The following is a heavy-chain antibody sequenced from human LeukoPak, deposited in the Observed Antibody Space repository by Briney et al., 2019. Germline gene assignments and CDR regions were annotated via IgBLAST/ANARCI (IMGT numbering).Heavy chain of an antibody. D-gene: IGHD3-22*01. J-gene: IGHJ3*02. CDR2: IYYSGST. CDR3: ATLYDSSGFGAFDI. V-gene: IGHV4-39*01. Sequence: SETLSLTCTVSGGSISSSSYYWGWIRQPPGKGLEWIGSIYYSGSTYYNPSLKSRVTISVDTSKNQFSLKLSSVTAADTAVYYCATLYDSSGFGAFDIWGQGTMVTVSS. CDR1: GGSISSSSYY.